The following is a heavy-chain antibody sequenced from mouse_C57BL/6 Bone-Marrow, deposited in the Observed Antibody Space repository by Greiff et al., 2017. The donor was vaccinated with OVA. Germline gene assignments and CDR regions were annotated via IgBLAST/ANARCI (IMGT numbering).Heavy chain of an antibody. CDR1: GFSLTSYG. D-gene: IGHD2-4*01. Sequence: VMLVESGPGLVQPSQSLSIPCTVSGFSLTSYGVHWVRQSPGQGLEWLGVIWRGGSTDYNAAFMSRLSITKDNSKSQVFFKMNSLQADDTAIYYSAKGGYDYDPWYFDVWGTGTTVTVSS. V-gene: IGHV2-5*01. CDR2: IWRGGST. J-gene: IGHJ1*03. CDR3: AKGGYDYDPWYFDV.